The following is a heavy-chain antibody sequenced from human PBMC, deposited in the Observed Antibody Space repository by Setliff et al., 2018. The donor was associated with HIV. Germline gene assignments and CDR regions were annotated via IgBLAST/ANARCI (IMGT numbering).Heavy chain of an antibody. CDR3: DSSWSRVPYYGMDV. J-gene: IGHJ6*02. Sequence: ASVKVSCKASGSTFPSYDINWVRQATGRGPEWMGWMNPNSGNTGYAQKFQGSVTMTRNTSISTAYMELSSLRSEDTAVYYCDSSWSRVPYYGMDVWGQGTTVTVSS. D-gene: IGHD6-13*01. V-gene: IGHV1-8*01. CDR2: MNPNSGNT. CDR1: GSTFPSYD.